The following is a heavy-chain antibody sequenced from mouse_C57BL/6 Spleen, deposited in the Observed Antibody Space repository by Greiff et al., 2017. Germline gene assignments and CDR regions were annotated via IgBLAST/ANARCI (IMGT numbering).Heavy chain of an antibody. J-gene: IGHJ2*01. D-gene: IGHD1-1*01. CDR1: CYTFTSYW. CDR3: ARETVVAPACFDY. Sequence: QVQLQQPGAELVKPGASVKLFFKASCYTFTSYWMPWVKQRPGQGLKGIGMIHSNSGSTKFNEKFKSKATLTVDKSSSTAYMQLSSLTSEDSAVYYCARETVVAPACFDYWGQGTTLTVSS. CDR2: IHSNSGST. V-gene: IGHV1-64*01.